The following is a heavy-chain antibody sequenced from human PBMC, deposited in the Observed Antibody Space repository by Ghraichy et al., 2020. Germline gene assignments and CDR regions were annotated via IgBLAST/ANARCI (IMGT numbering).Heavy chain of an antibody. CDR1: GGSFSGYY. V-gene: IGHV4-34*01. CDR2: INHSGST. Sequence: SETLSLTCAVYGGSFSGYYWSWIRQPPGKGLEWIGEINHSGSTNYNPSLKSRVTISVDTSKNQFSLKLSSVTAADTAVYYCACRRGGYGASHWGQGTLVTVSS. D-gene: IGHD4-17*01. J-gene: IGHJ4*02. CDR3: ACRRGGYGASH.